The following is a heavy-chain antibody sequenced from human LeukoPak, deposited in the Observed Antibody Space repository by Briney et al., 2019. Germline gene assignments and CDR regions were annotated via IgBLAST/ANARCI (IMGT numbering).Heavy chain of an antibody. Sequence: PSETLSLTCTVSGDSIGSYYWNSIRQSPGEGMEWIGYVYYFGSTMYNPSLKSRVNISVNRSTNQFSLSVSSVTVADTAVYFCARTPKYFFDDSDSFYFDYWGQGALVTVSS. D-gene: IGHD3-22*01. J-gene: IGHJ4*02. CDR2: VYYFGST. CDR1: GDSIGSYY. CDR3: ARTPKYFFDDSDSFYFDY. V-gene: IGHV4-59*01.